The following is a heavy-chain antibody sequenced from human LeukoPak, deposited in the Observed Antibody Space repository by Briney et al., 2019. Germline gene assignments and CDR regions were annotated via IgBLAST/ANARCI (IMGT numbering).Heavy chain of an antibody. CDR2: INPSGGST. V-gene: IGHV1-46*01. D-gene: IGHD3-16*02. Sequence: ASVKVSCKASGYTFTSYYMHWVRQAPGQGLEWMGLINPSGGSTSYAQKFQGRVTMTRDTSTSTVYMELSSLRSEDTAVYYCARAGPIMITFGGVIAKNYYYYMDVWGKGTTVTVSS. CDR3: ARAGPIMITFGGVIAKNYYYYMDV. J-gene: IGHJ6*03. CDR1: GYTFTSYY.